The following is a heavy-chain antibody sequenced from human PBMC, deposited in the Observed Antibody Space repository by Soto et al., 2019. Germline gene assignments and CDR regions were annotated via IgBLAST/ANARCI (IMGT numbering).Heavy chain of an antibody. V-gene: IGHV4-34*01. J-gene: IGHJ4*02. CDR1: GGSFSGYY. CDR3: ARGRYDSRASYYIDY. Sequence: SETLSLTCAVYGGSFSGYYWSWIRQPPGKGLEWIGEINHSGSTNYNPSLKSRVTISVDTSKNQFSLKLSSVTAADTAVYYCARGRYDSRASYYIDYWGQGTLVTVSS. D-gene: IGHD6-6*01. CDR2: INHSGST.